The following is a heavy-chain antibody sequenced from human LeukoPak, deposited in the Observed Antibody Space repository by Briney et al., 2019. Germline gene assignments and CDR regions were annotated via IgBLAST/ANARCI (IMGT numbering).Heavy chain of an antibody. CDR2: INPSGGST. Sequence: GASVKVSCKASGYTFTSYYMHWVRQAPGQGLEWMGIINPSGGSTSYAQKFQGRVTMTRDTSTSTVYMELSSLRSEDTAVYYCARSGYDGYYYYYYMDVWGKGTTVTISS. D-gene: IGHD5-12*01. CDR3: ARSGYDGYYYYYYMDV. J-gene: IGHJ6*03. CDR1: GYTFTSYY. V-gene: IGHV1-46*03.